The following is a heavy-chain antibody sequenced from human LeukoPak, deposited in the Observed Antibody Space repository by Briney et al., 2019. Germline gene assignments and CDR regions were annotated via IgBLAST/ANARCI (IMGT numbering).Heavy chain of an antibody. D-gene: IGHD3-22*01. J-gene: IGHJ3*02. V-gene: IGHV4-4*07. CDR1: GGSISSYY. CDR2: IYTSGST. Sequence: SETVSLTCTVSGGSISSYYWSWIRQPAGKGLEWIGRIYTSGSTNYNPSLKSRVTMSVDTSKNQFSLKLSSVTAADTAVYYCAREGSGYPYDAFDIWGQGTMVTVSS. CDR3: AREGSGYPYDAFDI.